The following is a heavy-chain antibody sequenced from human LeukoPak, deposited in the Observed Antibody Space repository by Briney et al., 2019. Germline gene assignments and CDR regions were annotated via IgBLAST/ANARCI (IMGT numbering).Heavy chain of an antibody. D-gene: IGHD3-10*01. CDR3: AASLWFGIYPDY. Sequence: SETLSLTCAVYSGSFSGYYWTRFRQPPGKGLEWIGEFNHNWGAKYNPSLKSRVTISVDTSNNHLSLSLNSVTTADTAVYYCAASLWFGIYPDYWGQGSLVTVSS. J-gene: IGHJ4*02. CDR1: SGSFSGYY. V-gene: IGHV4-34*01. CDR2: FNHNWGA.